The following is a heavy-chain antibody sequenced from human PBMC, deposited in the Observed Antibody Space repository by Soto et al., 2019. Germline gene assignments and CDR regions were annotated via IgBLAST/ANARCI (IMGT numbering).Heavy chain of an antibody. CDR2: ISYDGSLI. CDR3: AKEHTLHNSGWVFDF. Sequence: QVQLVESGGGVVQPGGSLRLSCAASGFTFSSYGIQWVRQAPGKGLEWVAVISYDGSLIYYADSVKGRFTISRDNSKKTLYLQMNSLRVEEKDVYYCAKEHTLHNSGWVFDFWGQGALVTVSP. D-gene: IGHD6-19*01. J-gene: IGHJ4*02. CDR1: GFTFSSYG. V-gene: IGHV3-30*18.